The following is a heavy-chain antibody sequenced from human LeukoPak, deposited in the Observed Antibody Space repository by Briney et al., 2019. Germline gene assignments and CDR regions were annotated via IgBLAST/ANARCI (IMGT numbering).Heavy chain of an antibody. V-gene: IGHV3-30*02. J-gene: IGHJ4*02. Sequence: GRSLRLSCAASGFTFSSYAMHWVRQAPGKGLEWVAFIRYDGSNKYYADSVKGRFTISRDNSKNTLYLQMNSLRAEDTAVYYCAKDHDYGGNFDYWGQGTLVTVSS. CDR2: IRYDGSNK. CDR3: AKDHDYGGNFDY. D-gene: IGHD4-23*01. CDR1: GFTFSSYA.